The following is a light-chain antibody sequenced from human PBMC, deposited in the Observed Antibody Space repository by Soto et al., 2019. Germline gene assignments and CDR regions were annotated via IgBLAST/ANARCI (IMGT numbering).Light chain of an antibody. V-gene: IGKV2-30*02. Sequence: DFVMTQSPLSLPVTLGQPASISCRSNQSLVHSDGIAYFSWFQQRPGRSPRRLIYKVSNRDSGVPARFSGSGSGTDFALKISRVEAEDVGVYCCMQGTHWPITFGQGTRLEIK. CDR3: MQGTHWPIT. CDR2: KVS. CDR1: QSLVHSDGIAY. J-gene: IGKJ5*01.